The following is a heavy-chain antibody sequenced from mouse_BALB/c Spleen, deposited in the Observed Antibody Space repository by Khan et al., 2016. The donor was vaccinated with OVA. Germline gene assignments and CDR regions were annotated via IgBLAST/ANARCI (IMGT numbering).Heavy chain of an antibody. CDR3: ARLTLRLDY. V-gene: IGHV1S137*01. D-gene: IGHD1-1*01. CDR2: ITTYSGDT. CDR1: GYTFTDYG. J-gene: IGHJ4*01. Sequence: QIQLVQSGPELVRPGVSVKISCKGSGYTFTDYGMHWVRQSPAKSLEWIGVITTYSGDTNYNQKFKGKATMTVDKSSSTAYMELARLTSVDSAIYYCARLTLRLDYWGQGTSVTVSS.